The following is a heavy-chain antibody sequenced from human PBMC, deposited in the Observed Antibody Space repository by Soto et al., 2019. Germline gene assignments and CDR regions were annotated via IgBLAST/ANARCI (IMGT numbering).Heavy chain of an antibody. D-gene: IGHD2-21*02. CDR2: LYYSVRT. V-gene: IGHV4-61*01. Sequence: SETLSLTCTVSGGSVSSVSYYCSWIRQPPGKGLEWIGYLYYSVRTNYNPSLKSRVTISVDTSKNQFSLRLSSVTAADTAVYYCARDRVTTPRFFDYWGQGTLVTVS. J-gene: IGHJ4*02. CDR1: GGSVSSVSYY. CDR3: ARDRVTTPRFFDY.